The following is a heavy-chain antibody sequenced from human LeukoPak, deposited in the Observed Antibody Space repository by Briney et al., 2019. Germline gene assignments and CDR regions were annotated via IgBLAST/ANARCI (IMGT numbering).Heavy chain of an antibody. CDR1: GYTFTSYA. V-gene: IGHV7-4-1*02. J-gene: IGHJ4*02. D-gene: IGHD5-24*01. CDR2: INTNTGNP. CDR3: ARARFVEMATILGS. Sequence: APVKVSCKASGYTFTSYAMNWVRQAPGQGLEWMGWINTNTGNPTYAQGFTGRFVFSLDTSVSTAYLQISSLKAEDTAVYYCARARFVEMATILGSWGQGTLVTVSS.